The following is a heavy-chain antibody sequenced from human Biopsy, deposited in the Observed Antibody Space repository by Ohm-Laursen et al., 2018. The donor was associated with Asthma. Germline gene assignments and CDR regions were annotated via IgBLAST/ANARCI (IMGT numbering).Heavy chain of an antibody. V-gene: IGHV1-69*01. J-gene: IGHJ6*02. CDR1: GDSLGSFINYA. CDR3: ARGYSGTDRIVYYYSGMEV. Sequence: SSVKVSCKASGDSLGSFINYAISWVRQAPRQGLEWMGGLIPVLGTADYAPMFEGRVTITADESTSTAYLELTSLRFEDTAVYYCARGYSGTDRIVYYYSGMEVWGQGATVIVSS. CDR2: LIPVLGTA. D-gene: IGHD5-12*01.